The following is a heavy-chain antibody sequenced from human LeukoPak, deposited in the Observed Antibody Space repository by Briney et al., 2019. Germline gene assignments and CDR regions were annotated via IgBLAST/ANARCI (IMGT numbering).Heavy chain of an antibody. V-gene: IGHV3-21*01. J-gene: IGHJ6*03. CDR3: ARDTGSSYSFPYYMDV. Sequence: GGSLRLSCAASGFTFSSYSMNWVRQAPGKGLEWVSSISSSSSYIYYADSVKGRFTISRDNAKSSLYLQMNSLRAEDTAVYYCARDTGSSYSFPYYMDVWGKGTTVTVSS. CDR1: GFTFSSYS. D-gene: IGHD6-6*01. CDR2: ISSSSSYI.